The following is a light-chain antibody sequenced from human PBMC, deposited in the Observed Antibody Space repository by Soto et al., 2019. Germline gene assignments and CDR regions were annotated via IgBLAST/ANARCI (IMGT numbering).Light chain of an antibody. V-gene: IGKV1-5*03. J-gene: IGKJ3*01. CDR3: QQYNSFPFT. CDR2: KAS. CDR1: QSISSW. Sequence: DIQMTQSPSTLSASVGDRVTITCRASQSISSWLAWYQQKPGKAPKSLIYKASSLESGVPSRFSGSGSGTDFTLTISSLQPDDFASYYCQQYNSFPFTFGPGTKVDIK.